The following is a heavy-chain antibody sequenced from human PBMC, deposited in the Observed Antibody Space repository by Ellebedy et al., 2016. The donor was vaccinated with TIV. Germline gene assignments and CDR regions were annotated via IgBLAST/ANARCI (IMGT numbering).Heavy chain of an antibody. V-gene: IGHV1-2*04. CDR2: INPNSGVT. J-gene: IGHJ4*02. D-gene: IGHD1-26*01. CDR3: ATAGRSGSYYFDY. Sequence: AASVKVSCKASGYTFTGYYIHWVRQAPGQGLEWMGWINPNSGVTNYAQKFQDWVTMTRDTSITTAYMELSRLKSDDTAVYYCATAGRSGSYYFDYWGQGTLVTVSS. CDR1: GYTFTGYY.